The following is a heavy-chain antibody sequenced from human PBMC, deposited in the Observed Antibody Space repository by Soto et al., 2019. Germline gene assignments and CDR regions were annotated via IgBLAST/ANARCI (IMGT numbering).Heavy chain of an antibody. J-gene: IGHJ3*02. V-gene: IGHV3-21*01. CDR3: SRVSPYCSGGSCYSFFAFDI. CDR2: ISSSSSYI. Sequence: GGSLRLSCAASGFTFSSYSMNWVRQAPGKGLEWVSSISSSSSYIYYADSVKGRFTISRDNAKDSLYLQMNSLRAEDTAVYYWSRVSPYCSGGSCYSFFAFDIWGQGTMVTVSS. D-gene: IGHD2-15*01. CDR1: GFTFSSYS.